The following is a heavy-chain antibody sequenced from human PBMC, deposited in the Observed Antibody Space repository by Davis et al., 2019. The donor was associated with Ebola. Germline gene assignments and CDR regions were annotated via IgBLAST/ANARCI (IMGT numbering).Heavy chain of an antibody. CDR3: ARDHCSGGSCYLQPPYYMDV. Sequence: PSETLSLTCTVSGGSISSSSYYWGWIRQPPGKGLEWIGSIYYSGSTYYNPSLKSRVTISVDTSKNQFSLKLSSVTAADTAVYYCARDHCSGGSCYLQPPYYMDVWGKGTTVTVSS. J-gene: IGHJ6*03. CDR2: IYYSGST. CDR1: GGSISSSSYY. D-gene: IGHD2-15*01. V-gene: IGHV4-39*07.